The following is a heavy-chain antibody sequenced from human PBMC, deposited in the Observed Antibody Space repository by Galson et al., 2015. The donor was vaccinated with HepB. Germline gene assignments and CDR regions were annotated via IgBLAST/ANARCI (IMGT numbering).Heavy chain of an antibody. CDR2: ISGSGADT. D-gene: IGHD2-15*01. J-gene: IGHJ4*02. Sequence: SLRLSCAASGFIFNDYAMSWVRQAPGKGLEWVSTISGSGADTYYADSVKGRFAISRDNSKNTIFLQMNSLRAEDTAVFYCAKADRPFLGGVDCWGQGTLVTVSS. CDR3: AKADRPFLGGVDC. CDR1: GFIFNDYA. V-gene: IGHV3-23*01.